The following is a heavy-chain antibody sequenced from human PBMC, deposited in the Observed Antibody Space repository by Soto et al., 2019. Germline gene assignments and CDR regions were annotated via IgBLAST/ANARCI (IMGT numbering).Heavy chain of an antibody. V-gene: IGHV3-33*01. D-gene: IGHD3-16*01. CDR1: GFTFSTYG. Sequence: QVQLVDSGGGVVQPGRSLRLSCVASGFTFSTYGMHWVRQAPGKGLEWVAIIWKDGSNERYADSVKGRFTISRDNSKNALYLQMNSLSAEDTAVYYCARDLRTYGSFAPWGQGTPVTVSS. CDR3: ARDLRTYGSFAP. CDR2: IWKDGSNE. J-gene: IGHJ5*02.